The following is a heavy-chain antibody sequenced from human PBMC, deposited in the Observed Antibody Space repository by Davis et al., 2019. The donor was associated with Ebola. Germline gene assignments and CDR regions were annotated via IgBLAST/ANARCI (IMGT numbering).Heavy chain of an antibody. D-gene: IGHD3-22*01. CDR1: GGSISSSSYY. J-gene: IGHJ3*02. CDR2: IYYSGST. V-gene: IGHV4-61*05. Sequence: MPSETLSPPCTVPGGSISSSSYYWSWIRQPPGSGLEWLGYIYYSGSTNYNPSLKSRVTISVDTSKNQLSLKLSSVTAADTAVYYCARRLYYYDSSGYSAGAFDIWGQGTMVTVSS. CDR3: ARRLYYYDSSGYSAGAFDI.